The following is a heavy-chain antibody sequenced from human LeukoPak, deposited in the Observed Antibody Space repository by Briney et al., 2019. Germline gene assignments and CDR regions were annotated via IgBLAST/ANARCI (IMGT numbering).Heavy chain of an antibody. Sequence: MSSETLSLTCTVSGGSISSYYWSWIRQPPGKGLEWIGYIYYSGSTNYNPTLKSRVTISVDTSKNQFSLKLSSVTAADTAVYYCARSYYYGSGSYYNNPYDYWGQGTLVTVSS. D-gene: IGHD3-10*01. V-gene: IGHV4-59*01. CDR1: GGSISSYY. CDR3: ARSYYYGSGSYYNNPYDY. CDR2: IYYSGST. J-gene: IGHJ4*02.